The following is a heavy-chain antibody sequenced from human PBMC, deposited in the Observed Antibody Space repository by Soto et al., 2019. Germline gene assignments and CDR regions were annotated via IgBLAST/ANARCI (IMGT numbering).Heavy chain of an antibody. V-gene: IGHV1-69*12. CDR1: GGTFSSYV. CDR2: IIPISDTA. CDR3: ARGLYYWFDP. D-gene: IGHD2-8*01. Sequence: QVQLVQSGAEVKKPGSSVKVSCKASGGTFSSYVISWVRQAPGQGLEWMGGIIPISDTANYAQKSHGRVTITADESTSTAYMELSRLRSEDTAVYYCARGLYYWFDPWGQGTLVTVSS. J-gene: IGHJ5*02.